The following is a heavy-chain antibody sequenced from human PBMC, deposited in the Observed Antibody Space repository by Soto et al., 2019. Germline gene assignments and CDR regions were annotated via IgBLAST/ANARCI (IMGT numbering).Heavy chain of an antibody. CDR1: GGSISSYY. Sequence: SETLSLTCTVSGGSISSYYWSWIRQPPGKGLEWIGYIYYSGSTNYNPSLKSRVTISVDTSKNQFSLKLSSVTAADTAVYYCARGIRRGIWFDPWGQGTLVTVSS. CDR2: IYYSGST. CDR3: ARGIRRGIWFDP. D-gene: IGHD3-16*01. V-gene: IGHV4-59*12. J-gene: IGHJ5*02.